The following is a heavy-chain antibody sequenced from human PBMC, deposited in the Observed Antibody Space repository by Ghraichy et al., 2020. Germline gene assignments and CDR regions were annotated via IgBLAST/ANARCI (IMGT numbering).Heavy chain of an antibody. Sequence: ASVKVSCKASGYTFTSYAMHWVRQAPGQRLEWMGWSNAGNGNTKYSQEFQGRVTITRDTSASTAYMELSSLRSEDMAVYYCARESAVDSSGYYYFDYWGQGTLVTVSS. CDR2: SNAGNGNT. D-gene: IGHD3-22*01. V-gene: IGHV1-3*02. CDR1: GYTFTSYA. J-gene: IGHJ4*02. CDR3: ARESAVDSSGYYYFDY.